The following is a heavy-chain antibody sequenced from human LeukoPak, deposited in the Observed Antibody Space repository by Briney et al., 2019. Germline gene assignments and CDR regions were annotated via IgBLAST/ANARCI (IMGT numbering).Heavy chain of an antibody. CDR2: MNPNSGNT. J-gene: IGHJ5*02. D-gene: IGHD6-6*01. V-gene: IGHV1-8*03. Sequence: GASVNVSCKASGYTFTIYDINWVRQAPGQGLEWMGWMNPNSGNTGYAQKFQGRVTITRNTSISTAYMELSSLRSEDTAVYYCARGGRIAARGYNWFDPWGQGTLVTVSS. CDR1: GYTFTIYD. CDR3: ARGGRIAARGYNWFDP.